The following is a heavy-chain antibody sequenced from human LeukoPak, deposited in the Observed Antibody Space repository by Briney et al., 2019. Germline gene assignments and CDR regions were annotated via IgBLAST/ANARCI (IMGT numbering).Heavy chain of an antibody. CDR2: INGGGSPI. Sequence: GRSLRLSCAASGFTFSSYGMHWVRQAPGKGLEWVACINGGGSPIYYADSVRGRFTISRDNAKNSLYLQMNSLRAEDTAVYYCVRDNPRCCGVIPSNIDDYWGQGTLVTVSS. J-gene: IGHJ4*02. V-gene: IGHV3-48*01. D-gene: IGHD2/OR15-2a*01. CDR1: GFTFSSYG. CDR3: VRDNPRCCGVIPSNIDDY.